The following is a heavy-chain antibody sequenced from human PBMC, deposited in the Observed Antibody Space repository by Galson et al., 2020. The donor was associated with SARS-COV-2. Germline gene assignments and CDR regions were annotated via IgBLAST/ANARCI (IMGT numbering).Heavy chain of an antibody. J-gene: IGHJ4*02. CDR2: TYDSGST. Sequence: SETLSLTCTVSGGSISRSIYFWGWIRQPPGQGLQWNGTTYDSGSTYYDPSLKSRLTISVDTSKNQFSLKLSSVTAADTAVYYCARHGRGELLFPFDYWGQGILVTVSS. D-gene: IGHD1-26*01. V-gene: IGHV4-39*01. CDR1: GGSISRSIYF. CDR3: ARHGRGELLFPFDY.